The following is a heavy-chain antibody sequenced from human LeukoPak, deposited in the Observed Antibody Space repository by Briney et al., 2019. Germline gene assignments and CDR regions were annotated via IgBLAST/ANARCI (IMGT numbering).Heavy chain of an antibody. J-gene: IGHJ3*02. CDR2: IYYSGST. Sequence: PSETLSLTCTVSGGSISSYYWSWIRQPPGKGLEWIGYIYYSGSTNYNPSLKSRVTISVDTSKNQFSLKLSSVTAADTAVYYCARYCSGGSCAPDAFDIWGQGTMVTVSS. CDR3: ARYCSGGSCAPDAFDI. CDR1: GGSISSYY. V-gene: IGHV4-59*08. D-gene: IGHD2-15*01.